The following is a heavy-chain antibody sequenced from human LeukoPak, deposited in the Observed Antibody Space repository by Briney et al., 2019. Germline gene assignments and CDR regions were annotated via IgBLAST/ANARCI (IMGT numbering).Heavy chain of an antibody. D-gene: IGHD1-26*01. Sequence: ASVKVSCKASGYTFTSYGISWVRQAPGQGLEWMGWISAYNANTNYAQKLQGRVTMTTDTSTSTAYMEPRSLISDDTAVYYCASGIVGAIEAFDIWGQGTMVTVSS. CDR3: ASGIVGAIEAFDI. CDR2: ISAYNANT. V-gene: IGHV1-18*01. J-gene: IGHJ3*02. CDR1: GYTFTSYG.